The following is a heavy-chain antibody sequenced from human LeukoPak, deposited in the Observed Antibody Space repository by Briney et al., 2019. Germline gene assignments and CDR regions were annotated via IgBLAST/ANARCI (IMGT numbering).Heavy chain of an antibody. V-gene: IGHV3-48*01. D-gene: IGHD2-21*02. J-gene: IGHJ3*02. Sequence: GGSLRLSCAASGFTFSSYSMNWVRQAPGKGLEWVSYISSSSSTIYYADSVKGRFTISRDNAKNSLYLQMNSPRAEDTAVYYCAKDLGVTGAFDIWGQGTMVTVSS. CDR1: GFTFSSYS. CDR2: ISSSSSTI. CDR3: AKDLGVTGAFDI.